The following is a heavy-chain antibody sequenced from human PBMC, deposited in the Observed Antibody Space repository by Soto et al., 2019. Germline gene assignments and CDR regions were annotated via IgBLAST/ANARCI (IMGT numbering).Heavy chain of an antibody. CDR3: ARNMRSTMIYYYGMDV. CDR2: INPNSGGT. D-gene: IGHD3-22*01. Sequence: ASVKVSFKASGYTFTGYYMHWVRQAPGQGLEWMGWINPNSGGTNYAQKFQGRVTMTRDTSISTAYMELSRLRSDDTAVYYCARNMRSTMIYYYGMDVWGQGTTVTVSS. V-gene: IGHV1-2*02. J-gene: IGHJ6*02. CDR1: GYTFTGYY.